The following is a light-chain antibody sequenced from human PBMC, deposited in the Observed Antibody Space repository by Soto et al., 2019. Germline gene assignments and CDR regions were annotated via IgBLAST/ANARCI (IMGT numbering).Light chain of an antibody. V-gene: IGKV3-20*01. CDR2: GAS. CDR1: QSVSSSY. Sequence: EMVMTQSPGTLSVSPGERATLSCRASQSVSSSYLAWYQQKPGQAPRLLIYGASSRATGIPDRFSGSGSGTDFTLTISRLEPEDFAVYYCQQYGSSSITFGQGTRLEIK. J-gene: IGKJ5*01. CDR3: QQYGSSSIT.